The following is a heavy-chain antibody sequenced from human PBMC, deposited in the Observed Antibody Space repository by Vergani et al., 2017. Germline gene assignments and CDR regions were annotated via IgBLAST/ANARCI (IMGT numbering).Heavy chain of an antibody. D-gene: IGHD3-10*01. CDR1: GYSFTSYW. CDR2: IYPGDSDT. CDR3: ALGLRGGSGSYPLYSGGFFDY. Sequence: EVQLVQSEAEVKKPGESLRISCRVSGYSFTSYWIGWVRQMPGKGLEWMGIIYPGDSDTRYSPSFQGQVTISADKSSSTAYLQWSSLKASDTAMYYCALGLRGGSGSYPLYSGGFFDYWGQGTLVTVSS. J-gene: IGHJ4*02. V-gene: IGHV5-51*01.